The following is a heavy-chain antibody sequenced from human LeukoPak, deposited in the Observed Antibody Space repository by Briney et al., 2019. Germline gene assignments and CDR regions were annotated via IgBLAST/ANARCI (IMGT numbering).Heavy chain of an antibody. Sequence: PSQTLSLTCAVSGGSISSGGYSWSWIRQPPGKGLEWIGYIYHSGSTYYNPSLKSRVTISVDRTKNQFSLKLSSVTAADTAVYYCARESYYDSSGLDHWGQGTLVTVSS. D-gene: IGHD3-22*01. CDR2: IYHSGST. V-gene: IGHV4-30-2*01. CDR1: GGSISSGGYS. CDR3: ARESYYDSSGLDH. J-gene: IGHJ4*02.